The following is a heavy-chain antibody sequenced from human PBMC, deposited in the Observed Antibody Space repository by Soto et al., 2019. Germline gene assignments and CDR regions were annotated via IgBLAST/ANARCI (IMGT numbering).Heavy chain of an antibody. CDR1: GFTFSSFW. D-gene: IGHD3-10*01. Sequence: EVQLVESGGGLVQPGGSLRLSCAVSGFTFSSFWMHRVRQAPGEGLVWVSRINTDGSSTSYADSVKGRFTISRDNAKNTLYLQMNSLRVEDTAMYYCAKRGVDTFGLSYWGQGTLVTVSS. CDR3: AKRGVDTFGLSY. J-gene: IGHJ4*02. V-gene: IGHV3-74*01. CDR2: INTDGSST.